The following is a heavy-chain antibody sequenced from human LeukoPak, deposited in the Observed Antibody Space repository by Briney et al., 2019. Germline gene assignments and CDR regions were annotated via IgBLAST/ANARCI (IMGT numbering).Heavy chain of an antibody. Sequence: GESLKISCKGSGYSFTSYWIGWVRQMSGKGLEWMGIIYPGDSDTRYSPSFQGQVTISADKSINTAYLQWSSLKASDTAMFYCARHRRDGYNYDGFDIWGQGTMVTVSS. D-gene: IGHD5-24*01. CDR3: ARHRRDGYNYDGFDI. CDR2: IYPGDSDT. CDR1: GYSFTSYW. J-gene: IGHJ3*02. V-gene: IGHV5-51*01.